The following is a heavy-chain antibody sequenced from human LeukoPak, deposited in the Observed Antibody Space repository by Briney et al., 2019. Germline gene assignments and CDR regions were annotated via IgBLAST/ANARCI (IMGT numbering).Heavy chain of an antibody. V-gene: IGHV4-59*01. J-gene: IGHJ5*02. CDR2: IYYSGST. CDR3: ARASDYDFWSGSFDP. CDR1: GGSISSYY. D-gene: IGHD3-3*01. Sequence: SETLSLTCTVSGGSISSYYWSWIRQPPGKGLEWIGYIYYSGSTNYNPSLKSRVTISVDTSKNQFSLKLSSVTAADTAVYYCARASDYDFWSGSFDPWGQGTLVTVSS.